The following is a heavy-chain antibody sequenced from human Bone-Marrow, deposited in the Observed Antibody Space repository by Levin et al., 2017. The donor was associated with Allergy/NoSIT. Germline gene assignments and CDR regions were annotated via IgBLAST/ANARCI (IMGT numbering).Heavy chain of an antibody. CDR3: ARGRLRLGYYDSSDY. V-gene: IGHV4-34*01. Sequence: RSQTLSLTCAVSGGSFSGFYWTWIRQSPGKGLVWIGEINHRGSTTYNPSLKSRVTVSLDMSKNQFSLNLNSVTAADTAVYYCARGRLRLGYYDSSDYWGQGTLVTVSS. J-gene: IGHJ4*02. CDR2: INHRGST. D-gene: IGHD3-22*01. CDR1: GGSFSGFY.